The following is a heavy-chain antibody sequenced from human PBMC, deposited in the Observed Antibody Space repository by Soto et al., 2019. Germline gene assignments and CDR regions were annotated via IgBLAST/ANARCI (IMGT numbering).Heavy chain of an antibody. CDR1: GGSISSGGYS. D-gene: IGHD4-17*01. CDR2: IYHSGST. V-gene: IGHV4-30-2*01. Sequence: QLQLQESGSGLVKPSQTLSLTCAVSGGSISSGGYSWSWIRQPPGKGLEWIGYIYHSGSTYYNPSLKSRVTISVDRSKNQFSLKLSSVTAADTAVYYCVRNYGHYVADYWGQGTLVTVSS. J-gene: IGHJ4*02. CDR3: VRNYGHYVADY.